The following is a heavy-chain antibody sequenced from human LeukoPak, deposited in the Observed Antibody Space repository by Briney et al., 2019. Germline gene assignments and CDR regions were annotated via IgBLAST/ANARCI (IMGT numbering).Heavy chain of an antibody. CDR2: ISNSGGTI. CDR1: GFTFSRNS. Sequence: GGSLRLSCAASGFTFSRNSMIWVRQAPGKGLEWLSSISNSGGTIYYADSVKGRFTISRDNAKNSLCLQMISLRAEDTAVYYCARDRCDGDCRDWDYWGQGTLVTVSS. J-gene: IGHJ4*02. V-gene: IGHV3-48*04. D-gene: IGHD2-21*02. CDR3: ARDRCDGDCRDWDY.